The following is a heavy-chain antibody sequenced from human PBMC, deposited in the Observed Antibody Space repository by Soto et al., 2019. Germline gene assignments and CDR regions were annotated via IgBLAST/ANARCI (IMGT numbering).Heavy chain of an antibody. D-gene: IGHD3-10*01. V-gene: IGHV3-7*03. CDR2: IKQDGSEK. J-gene: IGHJ6*02. Sequence: GESLRLSCAASGFTFSSYWMSWVRQAPGKGLEWVANIKQDGSEKYYVDSVKGRITISRDNDKNSLYLQMNSLRAEDTAVYYCARDLEVAYYYGSWIPLSDYYYCYGMDVWGQGTTVTVSS. CDR3: ARDLEVAYYYGSWIPLSDYYYCYGMDV. CDR1: GFTFSSYW.